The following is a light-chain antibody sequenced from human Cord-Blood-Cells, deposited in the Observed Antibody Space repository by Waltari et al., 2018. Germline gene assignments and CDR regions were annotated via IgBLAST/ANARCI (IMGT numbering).Light chain of an antibody. V-gene: IGKV3-20*01. CDR1: QSVSSSY. CDR3: QQYGSSPPIT. CDR2: GAS. Sequence: ELVLTQSPGTLSLSPGERATFSCRASQSVSSSYLAWYQQKPGQAPRLLIYGASSRATGIPDRFSGSGSGTDFTLTISRLEPEDFAVYYCQQYGSSPPITFGPGTKVDIK. J-gene: IGKJ3*01.